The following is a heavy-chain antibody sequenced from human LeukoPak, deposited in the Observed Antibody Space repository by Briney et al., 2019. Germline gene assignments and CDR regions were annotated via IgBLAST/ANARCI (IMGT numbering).Heavy chain of an antibody. CDR1: GVSISSSTDY. Sequence: PSETLSLTCTVSGVSISSSTDYWGWIRQPPGKGLEWIGSIYYSGSTYYNPSLKSRVTISVDTSKNQFSLRLSSVAAADTAVYYCARDIVPAAIPDAFDIWGQGTMVTVSS. V-gene: IGHV4-39*02. CDR2: IYYSGST. CDR3: ARDIVPAAIPDAFDI. D-gene: IGHD2-2*02. J-gene: IGHJ3*02.